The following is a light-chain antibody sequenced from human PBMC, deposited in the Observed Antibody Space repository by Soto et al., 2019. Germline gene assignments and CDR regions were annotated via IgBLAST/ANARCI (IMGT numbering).Light chain of an antibody. CDR3: QQYGSSWT. J-gene: IGKJ1*01. V-gene: IGKV3-20*01. Sequence: EIVLTQSPGTLSLSPGERATLSCRASQSGSTNYIAWYQQKPGQAPRLLIYTTSNRATRIPDRFSGSGSGTDFTLTISRLEPEDFAVYYCQQYGSSWTFGQGTKVEIK. CDR1: QSGSTNY. CDR2: TTS.